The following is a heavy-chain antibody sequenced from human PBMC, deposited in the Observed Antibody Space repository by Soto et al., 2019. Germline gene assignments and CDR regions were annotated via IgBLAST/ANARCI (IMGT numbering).Heavy chain of an antibody. D-gene: IGHD3-3*01. CDR2: IDWDDDK. Sequence: SGPTLVNPTQTLTLTCTFSGFSLSTSGMCVSWIRQPPGKALEWLARIDWDDDKYYSTSLKTRLTISKDTSKNQVVLTMTNMDPVDTATYYCARTVDYDFWSGRYYYFDYWGQGTLVTVSS. J-gene: IGHJ4*02. V-gene: IGHV2-70*11. CDR1: GFSLSTSGMC. CDR3: ARTVDYDFWSGRYYYFDY.